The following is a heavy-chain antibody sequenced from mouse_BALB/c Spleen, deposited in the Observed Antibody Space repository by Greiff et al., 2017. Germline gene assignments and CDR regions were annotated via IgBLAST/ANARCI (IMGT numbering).Heavy chain of an antibody. CDR1: GYTFPSYY. J-gene: IGHJ4*01. Sequence: VQLQQSGAELVKPGASVKLSCKASGYTFPSYYMYLVKQRPGQGLERSGESNPSNGGTNFNEKFKSKATLTVDKSSSTAYLQLSSLTSEDSAVYCGTRRGGYYAMDYWGQGTSVTVSS. V-gene: IGHV1S81*02. CDR2: SNPSNGGT. CDR3: TRRGGYYAMDY.